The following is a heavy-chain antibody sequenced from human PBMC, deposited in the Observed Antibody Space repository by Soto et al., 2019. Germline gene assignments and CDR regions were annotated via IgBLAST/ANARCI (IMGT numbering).Heavy chain of an antibody. Sequence: GGSLRLSCAASGFTFSSYAMHWVRQAPGKGLEWVAVISYDGSNKYYADSVKGRFTISRDNSKNTLYLQMNSLRAEDTAVYYCARESSIAVAGPCFDYWGQGTLVTVSS. CDR1: GFTFSSYA. V-gene: IGHV3-30-3*01. D-gene: IGHD6-19*01. CDR2: ISYDGSNK. J-gene: IGHJ4*02. CDR3: ARESSIAVAGPCFDY.